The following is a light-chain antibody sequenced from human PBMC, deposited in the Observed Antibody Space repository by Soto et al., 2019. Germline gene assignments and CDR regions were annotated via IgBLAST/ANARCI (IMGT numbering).Light chain of an antibody. V-gene: IGLV1-36*01. CDR2: YDD. CDR3: AAWDDTLNGLV. Sequence: HSVLTQTPSVSAAPRQRVTISCSGSSSNIGNNGVSWYQQLPGKAPKLLIYYDDLLPSGVSDRFSGSKSGTSASLAIGGPQSEDEADYYCAAWDDTLNGLVFGGGTKVTVL. J-gene: IGLJ3*02. CDR1: SSNIGNNG.